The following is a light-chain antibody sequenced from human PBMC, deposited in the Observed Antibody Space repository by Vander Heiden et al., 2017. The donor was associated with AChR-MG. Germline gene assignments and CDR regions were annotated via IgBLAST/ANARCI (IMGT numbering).Light chain of an antibody. CDR3: QQYGCSPLRT. V-gene: IGKV3-20*01. J-gene: IGKJ5*01. CDR2: GAS. CDR1: QSVSSSY. Sequence: EIVLTQSPGTLSLSPGERATLSCRASQSVSSSYLAWYQQKPGQAPRLLIYGASSRATGIPDRSSGSGYGTDFTLTISRREPEDFAVYYCQQYGCSPLRTFGQGTRLEIK.